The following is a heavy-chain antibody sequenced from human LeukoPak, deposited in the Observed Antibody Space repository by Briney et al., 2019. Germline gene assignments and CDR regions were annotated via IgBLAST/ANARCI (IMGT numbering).Heavy chain of an antibody. J-gene: IGHJ4*02. CDR3: ARGNLLWFGESQIDY. CDR2: INHSGST. D-gene: IGHD3-10*01. Sequence: SETLSLTCAVYGGSFSGYYWSWIRQPPGKGLEWIGEINHSGSTNYNPSLKSRVTISVDTSKNQFSLKLSSVTAADTAVYYCARGNLLWFGESQIDYWGQGTLVTASS. V-gene: IGHV4-34*01. CDR1: GGSFSGYY.